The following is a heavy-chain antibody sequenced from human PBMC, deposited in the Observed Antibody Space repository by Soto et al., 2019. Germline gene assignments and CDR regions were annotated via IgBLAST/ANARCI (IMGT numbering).Heavy chain of an antibody. CDR2: INHSGST. V-gene: IGHV4-34*01. Sequence: SETLSLTCAVYGGSFSGYYWSWIRQPPGKGLEWIGEINHSGSTNYNPSLKSRVTISVDTSKNQFSLKLSSVTATDTAVYYCAGAFRGWLPITGTTGYYYYMDVWGKGTTVTVSS. J-gene: IGHJ6*03. D-gene: IGHD1-7*01. CDR3: AGAFRGWLPITGTTGYYYYMDV. CDR1: GGSFSGYY.